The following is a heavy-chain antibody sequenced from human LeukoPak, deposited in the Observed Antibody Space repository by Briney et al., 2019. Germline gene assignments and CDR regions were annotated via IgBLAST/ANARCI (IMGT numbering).Heavy chain of an antibody. CDR1: GGSFSGYY. CDR3: ARLRLLRYFDWLLAFDI. Sequence: SETLSLTYAVYGGSFSGYYWSWLRQPPGKGLEWIGEINHSGSTNYNPSLKSRVTISVDTSKNQFSLKLSSVTAADTAVYYCARLRLLRYFDWLLAFDIWGQGTMVTVSS. D-gene: IGHD3-9*01. CDR2: INHSGST. V-gene: IGHV4-34*01. J-gene: IGHJ3*02.